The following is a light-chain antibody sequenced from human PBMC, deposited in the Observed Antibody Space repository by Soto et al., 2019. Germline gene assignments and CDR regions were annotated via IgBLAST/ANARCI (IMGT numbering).Light chain of an antibody. J-gene: IGKJ1*01. CDR2: DAS. CDR1: QSVRSY. Sequence: GLTQSPTTLSLTQGERATLTRRASQSVRSYLAWYQQKPGLAPMLLIYDASNRATGLPPRFSGSGSGTDVTLTISSRLQHEYAALYSRQRYGGTPTTFGQGTKVDVK. CDR3: RQRYGGTPTT. V-gene: IGKV3-11*01.